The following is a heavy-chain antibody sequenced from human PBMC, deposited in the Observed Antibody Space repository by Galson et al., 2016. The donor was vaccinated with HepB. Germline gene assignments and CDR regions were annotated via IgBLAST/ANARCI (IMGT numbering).Heavy chain of an antibody. Sequence: SETLSLTCTVSGGSVSGRSYYWSWIRQPPGKGLEWIGYIYYTGSTNYNPSLKSRVTISVDTSKNQFSLKLSSVTAADTAVYYCARGYGRWYSGWFDPWGQGTLVTVSS. CDR3: ARGYGRWYSGWFDP. D-gene: IGHD6-13*01. V-gene: IGHV4-61*01. J-gene: IGHJ5*02. CDR1: GGSVSGRSYY. CDR2: IYYTGST.